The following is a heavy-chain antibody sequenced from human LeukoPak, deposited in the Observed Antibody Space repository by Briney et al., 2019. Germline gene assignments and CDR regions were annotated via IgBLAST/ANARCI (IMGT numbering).Heavy chain of an antibody. Sequence: SETLSLTCTVSGGSISSYYWSWIRQPAGKGLEWIGRIYTSGSTNYHPSLKSRVTMSVDTSKNQFSLKLSSVTAADTAVYYCARGYDSSGYYSLGYYYYMDVWGKGTTVTVSS. J-gene: IGHJ6*03. CDR3: ARGYDSSGYYSLGYYYYMDV. D-gene: IGHD3-22*01. CDR2: IYTSGST. V-gene: IGHV4-4*07. CDR1: GGSISSYY.